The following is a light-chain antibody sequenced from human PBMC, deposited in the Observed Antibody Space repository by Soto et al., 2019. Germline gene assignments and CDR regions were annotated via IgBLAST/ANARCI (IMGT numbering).Light chain of an antibody. CDR2: AAS. CDR1: QGISSY. Sequence: DIQLTQSPSFLSASVGDRVTITCRASQGISSYLAWYQQKPGKAPKLLIYAASTLQSGGPSRFSGSGSGTEFTLTISSLQPEDVATYYCQQLNSYPLTFGGGTKVEIK. CDR3: QQLNSYPLT. J-gene: IGKJ4*01. V-gene: IGKV1-9*01.